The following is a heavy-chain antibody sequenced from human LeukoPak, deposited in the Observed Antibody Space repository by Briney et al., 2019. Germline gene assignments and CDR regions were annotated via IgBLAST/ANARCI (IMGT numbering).Heavy chain of an antibody. CDR3: ARDWDDYGMDV. Sequence: GASVKVSCKASGYTFTGYYMHWVRQATGQGLEWMGWMNPNSGNTGYAQKFQGRVTMTRNTSISTAYMELSSLRSEDTAVYYCARDWDDYGMDVWGQGTTVTVSS. CDR2: MNPNSGNT. CDR1: GYTFTGYY. D-gene: IGHD1-26*01. J-gene: IGHJ6*02. V-gene: IGHV1-8*02.